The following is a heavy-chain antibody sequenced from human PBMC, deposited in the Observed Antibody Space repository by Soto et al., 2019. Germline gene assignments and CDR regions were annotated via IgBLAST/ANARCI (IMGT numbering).Heavy chain of an antibody. D-gene: IGHD3-10*01. J-gene: IGHJ6*03. CDR2: MNPNSGNT. CDR3: ARGYMVRGVIIRYDYYYMDV. CDR1: GYTFTSYD. Sequence: GASVKVSCKASGYTFTSYDINWVRQATGQGLEWMGWMNPNSGNTGYAQKLQGRVTMTRNTSISTAYMELSSLRSEDTAVYYCARGYMVRGVIIRYDYYYMDVWGKGTTVNVSS. V-gene: IGHV1-8*01.